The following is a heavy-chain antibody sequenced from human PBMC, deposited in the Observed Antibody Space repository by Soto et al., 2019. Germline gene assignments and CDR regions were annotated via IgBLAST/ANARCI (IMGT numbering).Heavy chain of an antibody. V-gene: IGHV4-31*03. D-gene: IGHD1-26*01. CDR2: IYYSGST. CDR1: GGSISSGGYY. J-gene: IGHJ4*02. Sequence: SETLSLTCTVSGGSISSGGYYWSWIRQHPGKGLEWIGYIYYSGSTYYNPSLKSRVTISVDTSKNQSSLKLSSVTAADTAVYYCARDPGRSYYGSNDYWGQGTLVTVSS. CDR3: ARDPGRSYYGSNDY.